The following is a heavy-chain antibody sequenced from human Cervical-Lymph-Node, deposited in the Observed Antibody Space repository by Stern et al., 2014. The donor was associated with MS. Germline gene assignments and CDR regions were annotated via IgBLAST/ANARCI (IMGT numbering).Heavy chain of an antibody. CDR3: ARGELKEGLVRGMDV. Sequence: VQLVESGAEVKKPGSSVRVSCKASGGTFSSYAISWVRKGPGQGREWVGGMGPIFGTANYAQKFQSRVTITADESTSTAYMELSSLRSEDTAVYYCARGELKEGLVRGMDVWGQGTTVTVSS. CDR1: GGTFSSYA. CDR2: MGPIFGTA. D-gene: IGHD1-26*01. V-gene: IGHV1-69*01. J-gene: IGHJ6*02.